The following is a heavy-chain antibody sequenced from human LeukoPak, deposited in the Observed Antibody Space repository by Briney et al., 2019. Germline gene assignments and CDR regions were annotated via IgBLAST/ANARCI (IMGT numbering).Heavy chain of an antibody. CDR1: GFAFGNYD. J-gene: IGHJ6*02. V-gene: IGHV3-13*01. D-gene: IGHD5-12*01. CDR3: VRVNWLHYSGMDV. Sequence: GGSLRLSCAASGFAFGNYDFHWVRQVTGKRLEWVSGIGTTGDTYYPASVKGRFTISRENARNSLYLQMNSLRAGDTAVYYCVRVNWLHYSGMDVWGQGTTVTVSS. CDR2: IGTTGDT.